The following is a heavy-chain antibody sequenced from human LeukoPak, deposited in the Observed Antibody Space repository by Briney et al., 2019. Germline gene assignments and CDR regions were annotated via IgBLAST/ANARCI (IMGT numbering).Heavy chain of an antibody. V-gene: IGHV7-4-1*02. CDR3: ARDRTDYGDYVDAFDI. J-gene: IGHJ3*02. CDR1: GYTFTSYA. D-gene: IGHD4-17*01. CDR2: INTNTGNP. Sequence: ASVKVSCKASGYTFTSYAMNWVRQAPGQGLEWMGWINTNTGNPTYAQGFTGRFVFSLDTSVSTAYLQISSLKAEDTAVYYCARDRTDYGDYVDAFDIWGQGTMVTVSP.